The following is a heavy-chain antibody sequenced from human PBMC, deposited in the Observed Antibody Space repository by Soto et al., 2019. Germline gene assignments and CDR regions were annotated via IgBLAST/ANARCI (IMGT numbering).Heavy chain of an antibody. Sequence: PSETLSLTCAVYGGSFSGYYWSWIRQPPGKGLEWIGEINHSGSTNYNPSLKSRVTISVDTSKNQFSLKLSSVTAADTAVYYCARGYSSKWTYYYYYGMDVWGQGTTVTVSS. CDR3: ARGYSSKWTYYYYYGMDV. CDR1: GGSFSGYY. V-gene: IGHV4-34*01. D-gene: IGHD5-18*01. J-gene: IGHJ6*02. CDR2: INHSGST.